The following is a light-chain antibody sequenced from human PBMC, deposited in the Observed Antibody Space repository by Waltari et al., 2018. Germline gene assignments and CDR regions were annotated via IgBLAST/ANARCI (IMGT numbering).Light chain of an antibody. CDR2: GAS. CDR1: ESVSSN. CDR3: QQYDNWRT. J-gene: IGKJ1*01. V-gene: IGKV3-15*01. Sequence: EIVMTQSPAILSVSPGESVTLSCRASESVSSNLAWYQQKPGQAPRLLIYGASTRATGIPDRFGGSGSGTVFTLTITSLQSEDVAVYYCQQYDNWRTFGQGTKVEI.